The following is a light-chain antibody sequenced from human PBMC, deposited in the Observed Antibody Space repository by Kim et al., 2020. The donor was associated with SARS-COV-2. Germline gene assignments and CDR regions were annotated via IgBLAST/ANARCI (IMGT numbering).Light chain of an antibody. Sequence: PGHTASIARSGYKVGDKYVSWYQQKPGQSPGVVIYQDNQRPSGIPERFSGSNSGNTATLTISGTQAMDEADYYCQAWDSSTHNYVFGAGTKVTVL. CDR2: QDN. CDR1: KVGDKY. J-gene: IGLJ1*01. V-gene: IGLV3-1*01. CDR3: QAWDSSTHNYV.